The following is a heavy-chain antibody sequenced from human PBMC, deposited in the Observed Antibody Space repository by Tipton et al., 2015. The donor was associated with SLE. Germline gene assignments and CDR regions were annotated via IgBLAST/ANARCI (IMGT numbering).Heavy chain of an antibody. CDR2: IYYSGST. CDR3: ARGNMKQWLADY. J-gene: IGHJ4*02. D-gene: IGHD6-19*01. CDR1: GGSISSYY. V-gene: IGHV4-59*12. Sequence: GLVKPSETLSLTCTVSGGSISSYYWSWIRQPPGKGLEWIGYIYYSGSTNYNPSLKSRVTISVDTSKNQFSLKLSSVTAADTAVYYCARGNMKQWLADYWGQGTLVTVSS.